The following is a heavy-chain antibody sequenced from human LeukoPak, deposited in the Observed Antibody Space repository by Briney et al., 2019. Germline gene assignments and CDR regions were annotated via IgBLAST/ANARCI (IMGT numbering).Heavy chain of an antibody. V-gene: IGHV4-59*12. D-gene: IGHD3-3*01. CDR1: GGSISSYY. J-gene: IGHJ4*02. CDR3: ASGYDFWSGYDY. CDR2: IYYSGST. Sequence: SETLSLTCTVSGGSISSYYWSWIRQPPGKGLEWIGYIYYSGSTNYNPSLKSRVTMSLDTSKNQFSLKLSSVTAADTAMYHCASGYDFWSGYDYWGQGTLVTVSS.